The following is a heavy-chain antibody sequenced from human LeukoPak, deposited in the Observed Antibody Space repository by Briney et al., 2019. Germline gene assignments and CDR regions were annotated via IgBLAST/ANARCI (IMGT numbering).Heavy chain of an antibody. CDR2: INPSGGST. V-gene: IGHV1-46*01. J-gene: IGHJ4*02. Sequence: ASVKVSCKASGYTFTSYYMHWVRQAPGQGLEWMGIINPSGGSTSYAQKFQGRVTMTRDMSTSTVYMELSSLRSEDTAVYYCARDRVADNYFDYWGQGTLVTVSS. D-gene: IGHD6-19*01. CDR3: ARDRVADNYFDY. CDR1: GYTFTSYY.